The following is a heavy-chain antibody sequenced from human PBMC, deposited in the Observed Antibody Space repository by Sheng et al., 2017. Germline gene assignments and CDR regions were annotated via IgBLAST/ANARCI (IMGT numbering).Heavy chain of an antibody. Sequence: QVQLQESGPGLVKPSETLSLTCTVSGYSISSGYYWGWIRQPPGKGLEWIGSIYHSGSTYYNPSLKSRVTISVDTSKNQFSLKLSSVTAADTAVYYCARAALYAFDIVGQGTSGHRLF. D-gene: IGHD6-25*01. CDR2: IYHSGST. J-gene: IGHJ3*02. CDR1: GYSISSGYY. V-gene: IGHV4-38-2*02. CDR3: ARAALYAFDI.